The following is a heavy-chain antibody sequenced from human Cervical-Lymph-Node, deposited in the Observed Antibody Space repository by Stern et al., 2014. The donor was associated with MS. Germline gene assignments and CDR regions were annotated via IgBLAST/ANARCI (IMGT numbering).Heavy chain of an antibody. D-gene: IGHD3-22*01. CDR3: ARDYYDSRGYSH. CDR1: GYRVSTNY. J-gene: IGHJ4*02. V-gene: IGHV3-53*01. Sequence: EVQLVESGGGLIQPGGSLRLSCAVSGYRVSTNYMSWIRQAPGQGLEWVAGIYSGRPTYHADSVRGRFTISRDNARNTLSLQMDSLRAEDTAVYYCARDYYDSRGYSHWGQGTLVTVSS. CDR2: IYSGRPT.